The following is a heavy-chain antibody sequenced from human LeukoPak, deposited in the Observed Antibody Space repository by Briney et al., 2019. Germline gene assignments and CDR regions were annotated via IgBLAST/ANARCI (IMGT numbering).Heavy chain of an antibody. CDR2: IYYSGST. CDR1: GGSIRSSSYY. D-gene: IGHD3-22*01. J-gene: IGHJ4*02. CDR3: ASFHTPGSSGYYPKGARFDY. Sequence: PSETLSLTCTVSGGSIRSSSYYWGWIRQPPGKGLEWIGSIYYSGSTYYNPSLKSRVTISVDTSKNQFSLKLSSVTAADTAVYYCASFHTPGSSGYYPKGARFDYWGQGTLVTVSS. V-gene: IGHV4-39*07.